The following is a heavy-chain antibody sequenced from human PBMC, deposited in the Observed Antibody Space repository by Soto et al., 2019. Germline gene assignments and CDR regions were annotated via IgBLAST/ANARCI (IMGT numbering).Heavy chain of an antibody. V-gene: IGHV3-23*01. CDR2: ISGSGGST. J-gene: IGHJ3*02. Sequence: EVQLLESGGGLVQPGGSLRLSCAASGFTFSSYAMSWVRQAPGKGLEWVSAISGSGGSTYYADSVKGRFTISRDNSKNTLYLQMNSLRAEDTAVYYCAKDRAEQQLVRKSPADAFDIWGQGTMVTVSS. CDR3: AKDRAEQQLVRKSPADAFDI. CDR1: GFTFSSYA. D-gene: IGHD6-13*01.